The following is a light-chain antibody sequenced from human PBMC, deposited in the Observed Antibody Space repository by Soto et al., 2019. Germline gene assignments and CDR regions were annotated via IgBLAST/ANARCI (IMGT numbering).Light chain of an antibody. CDR3: QKYNRTPRT. J-gene: IGKJ1*01. CDR1: QDISDH. V-gene: IGKV1-27*01. Sequence: DFQMTQSPSSLSASVGDRVTITCRASQDISDHLAWYQHKPGKVPKLLIYEASTLQSGVTSRFSGGDSGTDFTLTISSLQPEDVATYYCQKYNRTPRTFGQGTKVELK. CDR2: EAS.